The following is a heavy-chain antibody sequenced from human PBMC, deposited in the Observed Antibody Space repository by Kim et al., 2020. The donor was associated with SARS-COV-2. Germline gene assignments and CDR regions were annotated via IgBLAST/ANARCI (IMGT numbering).Heavy chain of an antibody. D-gene: IGHD2-2*01. J-gene: IGHJ6*02. V-gene: IGHV4-31*03. Sequence: SETLSLTCTVSGGSISSGGYYWSWIRQHPGKGLEWIGNIYYSGSTYYNPSLKSRVTISVDTSKNQFSLKLSSVTAADTAVYYCASDGRYCSTTSCYCYYYCGMDVWGQGTTVTVSS. CDR3: ASDGRYCSTTSCYCYYYCGMDV. CDR2: IYYSGST. CDR1: GGSISSGGYY.